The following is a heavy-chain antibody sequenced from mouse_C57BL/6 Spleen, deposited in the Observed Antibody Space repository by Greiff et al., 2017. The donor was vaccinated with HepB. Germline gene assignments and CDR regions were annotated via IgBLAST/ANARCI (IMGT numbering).Heavy chain of an antibody. CDR3: ARSGGPAYAMDY. J-gene: IGHJ4*01. Sequence: VHLVESGPELVKPGASVKISCKASGYAFSSSWMNWVKQRPGKGLEWIGRIYPGDGDTNYNGKFKGKATLTADKSSSTAYMQLSSLTSEDSAVYFCARSGGPAYAMDYWGQGTSVTVSS. V-gene: IGHV1-82*01. CDR2: IYPGDGDT. CDR1: GYAFSSSW.